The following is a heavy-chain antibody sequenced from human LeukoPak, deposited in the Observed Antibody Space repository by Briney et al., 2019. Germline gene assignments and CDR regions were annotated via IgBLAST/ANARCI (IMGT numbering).Heavy chain of an antibody. D-gene: IGHD5-18*01. CDR2: IYYSGST. V-gene: IGHV4-39*01. CDR3: ARHVDSYVLRGFDY. CDR1: GGSISSSSYY. J-gene: IGHJ4*02. Sequence: PSETLSPTCTVSGGSISSSSYYWGWIRQPPGKGLEWIGSIYYSGSTYYNPSLKSRVTISVDTSKNQFSLKLSSVTAADTAVYYCARHVDSYVLRGFDYWGQGTLVTVSS.